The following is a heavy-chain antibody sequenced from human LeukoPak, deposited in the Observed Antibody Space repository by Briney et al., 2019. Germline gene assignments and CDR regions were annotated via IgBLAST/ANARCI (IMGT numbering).Heavy chain of an antibody. CDR2: IRYDGSNK. CDR1: GFTFSSYG. J-gene: IGHJ4*02. D-gene: IGHD3-3*01. V-gene: IGHV3-30*02. CDR3: AKAYDFWSGYPPY. Sequence: GGSLRLSCAASGFTFSSYGMHWVRQAPGKGLEWVAFIRYDGSNKYYADSVKGRFTISRDNSKNTLYLQMNSLRAEDTAVYYCAKAYDFWSGYPPYWGQGTLVTVSS.